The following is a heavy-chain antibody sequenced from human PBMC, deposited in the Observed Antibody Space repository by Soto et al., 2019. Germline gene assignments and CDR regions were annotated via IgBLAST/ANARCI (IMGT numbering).Heavy chain of an antibody. Sequence: GGSLRLSWAASGCTFSSYAMSWVRQAPGKGLEWVSAISGSSGSLYYADSVKGRFTISRDNSKNTLYLQMNSLRAEDTAVYYCAKIAYYYDSSGSPNAFDYWGQGTLVTVSS. CDR1: GCTFSSYA. J-gene: IGHJ4*02. CDR3: AKIAYYYDSSGSPNAFDY. D-gene: IGHD3-22*01. V-gene: IGHV3-23*01. CDR2: ISGSSGSL.